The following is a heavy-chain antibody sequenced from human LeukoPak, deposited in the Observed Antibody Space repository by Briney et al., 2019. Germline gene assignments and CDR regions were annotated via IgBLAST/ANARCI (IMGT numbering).Heavy chain of an antibody. V-gene: IGHV4-4*07. CDR3: ARGISSGWYGASDI. Sequence: SETLSLTCTVSGGSISSYYWSWIRQPAGKGLEWIGRIYTSGSTNYNPSLKSRVTMSVDTSKNQFSLKLSSVTAADTAVYYCARGISSGWYGASDIWGQGTMVTVSS. CDR2: IYTSGST. CDR1: GGSISSYY. J-gene: IGHJ3*02. D-gene: IGHD6-19*01.